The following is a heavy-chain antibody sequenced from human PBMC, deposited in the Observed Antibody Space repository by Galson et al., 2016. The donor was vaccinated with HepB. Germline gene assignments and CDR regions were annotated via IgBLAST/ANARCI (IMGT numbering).Heavy chain of an antibody. CDR2: ISGSGDTT. CDR1: GFTLNSYA. V-gene: IGHV3-23*01. Sequence: SLRLSCAASGFTLNSYAMHWVRQAPGKRLEWVSAISGSGDTTYYADSVKGRFTISRDNSKNTLFLQMHSLRVEDTAVYYCAKVRYDSSSYQSPYFDHWGQGILVTVSS. J-gene: IGHJ4*02. CDR3: AKVRYDSSSYQSPYFDH. D-gene: IGHD3-22*01.